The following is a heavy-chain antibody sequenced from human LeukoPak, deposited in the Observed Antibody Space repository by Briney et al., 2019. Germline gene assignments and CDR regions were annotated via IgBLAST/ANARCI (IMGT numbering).Heavy chain of an antibody. Sequence: GESLKISCKGSGYSFTNYWIGWVRQTPGRGLEWMGLIYPGDSDTRYSPSFQGQVTISADKSISTAYLQWSSLKASDTAMYYCARHEPGTPPRVSDFWGQGTLVTVSS. J-gene: IGHJ4*02. CDR3: ARHEPGTPPRVSDF. V-gene: IGHV5-51*01. CDR1: GYSFTNYW. CDR2: IYPGDSDT. D-gene: IGHD6-6*01.